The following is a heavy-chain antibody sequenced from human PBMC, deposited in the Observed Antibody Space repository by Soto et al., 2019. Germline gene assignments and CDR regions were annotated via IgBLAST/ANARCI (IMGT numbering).Heavy chain of an antibody. Sequence: PGGSLRLSCAASGFTFSSYAMHWVRQAPGKGLEWISAISGSGGSTYYADSVKGRFTISRDNSKNTLYLQMNSLRAEDTAVYYWAKDLPDSSGWLQIYDYWGQGTLVTVSS. D-gene: IGHD6-19*01. CDR1: GFTFSSYA. CDR3: AKDLPDSSGWLQIYDY. CDR2: ISGSGGST. J-gene: IGHJ4*02. V-gene: IGHV3-23*01.